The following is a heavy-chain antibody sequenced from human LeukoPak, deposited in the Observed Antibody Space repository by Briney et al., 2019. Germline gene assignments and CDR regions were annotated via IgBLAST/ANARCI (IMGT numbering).Heavy chain of an antibody. V-gene: IGHV1-18*01. CDR3: ARDTIAAAGPNWFDP. D-gene: IGHD6-13*01. Sequence: ASVKVSCKASGYTFTGYGVSWVRQAPGQGLEWMGWISAYNGNTNYAQKLQGRVTMTTDTSTSTAYMELRSLRSDDTAVYYCARDTIAAAGPNWFDPWGQGTLVTVSS. J-gene: IGHJ5*02. CDR2: ISAYNGNT. CDR1: GYTFTGYG.